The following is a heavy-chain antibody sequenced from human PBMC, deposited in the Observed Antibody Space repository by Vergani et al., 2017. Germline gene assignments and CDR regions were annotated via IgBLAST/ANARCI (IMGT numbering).Heavy chain of an antibody. J-gene: IGHJ6*02. CDR3: TTDPRYCGDGSCYWLRDHHYYGMDV. CDR2: IKSTFDRGTT. Sequence: EVQLVESGGGLVQPGGSLRLSCVASGFSFRNAWMNWVRRTPGKGLEWVGRIKSTFDRGTTDYAAAVKGRFTISRDDSKNTLFLQMNGLKPEDIGVYYCTTDPRYCGDGSCYWLRDHHYYGMDVWGQGTTVTVSS. V-gene: IGHV3-15*07. D-gene: IGHD2-21*01. CDR1: GFSFRNAW.